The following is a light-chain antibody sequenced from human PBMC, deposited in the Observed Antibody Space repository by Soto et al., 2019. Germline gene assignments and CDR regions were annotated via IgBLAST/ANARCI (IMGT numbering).Light chain of an antibody. CDR2: KVS. CDR3: MQGTHWPWT. Sequence: DVVMTQSPLSLPVTLGQPASISCRSSQGLVYDDGNTYLNWLHQRPGQSPRRLISKVSNRDSGVPDRFSGSGSGTDFTLKISGVEAEDVGLYYCMQGTHWPWTFGQGTKVEI. V-gene: IGKV2-30*01. J-gene: IGKJ1*01. CDR1: QGLVYDDGNTY.